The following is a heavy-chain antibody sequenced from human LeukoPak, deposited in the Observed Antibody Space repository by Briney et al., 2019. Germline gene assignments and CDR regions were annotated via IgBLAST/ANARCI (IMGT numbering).Heavy chain of an antibody. CDR1: GFTFSSYG. D-gene: IGHD2-15*01. Sequence: GGSLRLSCAASGFTFSSYGMHWVRQAPGKGLEWVAVISYDGSNKYYADSVKGRFTISRDNSKNTLYLRMNSLRAEDTAVYYCAKGGGYYYYYGMDVWGQGTTVTVSS. CDR2: ISYDGSNK. V-gene: IGHV3-30*18. CDR3: AKGGGYYYYYGMDV. J-gene: IGHJ6*02.